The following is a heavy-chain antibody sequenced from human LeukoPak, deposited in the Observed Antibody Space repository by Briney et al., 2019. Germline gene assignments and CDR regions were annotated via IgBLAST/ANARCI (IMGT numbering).Heavy chain of an antibody. Sequence: SETLSLTCAVYGGSFSGYYWSWIRQPPGKGLEWIGEINHSGSTNYNPSLKSRVTISVDTSKKQFSLKLSSVTAADTAVYYCTRGSIAYYYMDVWGKGTTVTISS. V-gene: IGHV4-34*01. J-gene: IGHJ6*03. D-gene: IGHD3-22*01. CDR2: INHSGST. CDR1: GGSFSGYY. CDR3: TRGSIAYYYMDV.